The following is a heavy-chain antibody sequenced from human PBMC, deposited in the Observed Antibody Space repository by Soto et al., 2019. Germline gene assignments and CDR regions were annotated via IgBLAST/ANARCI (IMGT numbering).Heavy chain of an antibody. V-gene: IGHV4-4*07. J-gene: IGHJ6*02. Sequence: PSETLSLTCTVSGDSISSYFWSWIRQPAGKGLEWIGRIHNNESTNYNPSLKSRVITSVDTSKNQFSLRLSSVTAADTAVYYCARDPATVTTHYYYYGMDVWGQGTTVTVS. D-gene: IGHD4-17*01. CDR3: ARDPATVTTHYYYYGMDV. CDR2: IHNNEST. CDR1: GDSISSYF.